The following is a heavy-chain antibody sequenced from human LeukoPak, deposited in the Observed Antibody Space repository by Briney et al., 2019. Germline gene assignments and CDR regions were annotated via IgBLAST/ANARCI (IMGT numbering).Heavy chain of an antibody. CDR2: IHRDGRT. Sequence: PSGTLSLTCAVSGVSISSSEWWIWVRQPPGQGLEWIGEIHRDGRTRYNPSLKSRVTMSIDYSKNQFPLKVSSVTAADTAIYYCGKTDIYFNPIDYWGPGSLVTVSS. CDR1: GVSISSSEW. D-gene: IGHD3-9*01. J-gene: IGHJ4*02. CDR3: GKTDIYFNPIDY. V-gene: IGHV4-4*02.